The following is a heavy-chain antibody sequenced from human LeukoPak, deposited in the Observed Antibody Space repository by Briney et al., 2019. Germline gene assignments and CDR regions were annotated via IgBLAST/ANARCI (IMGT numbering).Heavy chain of an antibody. Sequence: SETLSLTCTVSDGSISSYYWSWIRQPPGKGLEWIGYIYYSGSTNYNPSLKSRVTISVDTSKNQFSLKLSSVTAADTAVYYCARENAPDYYDSSGFAPYFDYWGQGTLVTVSS. CDR2: IYYSGST. CDR1: DGSISSYY. J-gene: IGHJ4*02. CDR3: ARENAPDYYDSSGFAPYFDY. D-gene: IGHD3-22*01. V-gene: IGHV4-59*01.